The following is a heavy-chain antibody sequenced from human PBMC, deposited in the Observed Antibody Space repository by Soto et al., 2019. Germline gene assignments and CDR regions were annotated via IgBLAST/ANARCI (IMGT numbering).Heavy chain of an antibody. Sequence: QVQLQQWGAGPLKPSETLSLTCAVYGGSFSGYYWSWIRQPPGKGLEWIGEINHSGSTNYNPSLKSRVTISVDTSKNQFSLKLSSVTAADTAVYYCARGSQYCSSTSCYGWFDPWGQGTLVTVSS. CDR1: GGSFSGYY. CDR2: INHSGST. J-gene: IGHJ5*02. CDR3: ARGSQYCSSTSCYGWFDP. V-gene: IGHV4-34*01. D-gene: IGHD2-2*01.